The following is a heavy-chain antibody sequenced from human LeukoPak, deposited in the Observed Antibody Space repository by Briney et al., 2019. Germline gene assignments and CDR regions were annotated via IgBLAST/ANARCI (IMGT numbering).Heavy chain of an antibody. CDR3: ARHRAYYGILAGYPGGFGY. D-gene: IGHD3-9*01. V-gene: IGHV4-39*01. CDR1: GGSISSSSYY. Sequence: SETLSLTCTVSGGSISSSSYYWGWVRQTAGKGVEWIGSIYYSGSTYYNPSLKSRVTISVATSKNQFSLKLSSVTAADTAVYYCARHRAYYGILAGYPGGFGYWGQGTLVTVSS. CDR2: IYYSGST. J-gene: IGHJ4*02.